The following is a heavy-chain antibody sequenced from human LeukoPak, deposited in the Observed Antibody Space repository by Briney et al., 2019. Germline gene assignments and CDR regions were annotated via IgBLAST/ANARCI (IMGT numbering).Heavy chain of an antibody. Sequence: PGGSLRLSCAASGFTFNIYAMTWVRQAPGKGLEWVAAISGAGGTTYYADSVQGRFTISRDNSKNTLYLQMDSLRAEDTAIYYCVKDDYCSGDCRSPYYYGMDVWGQGTTVTVSS. CDR2: ISGAGGTT. J-gene: IGHJ6*02. D-gene: IGHD2-21*02. CDR3: VKDDYCSGDCRSPYYYGMDV. CDR1: GFTFNIYA. V-gene: IGHV3-23*01.